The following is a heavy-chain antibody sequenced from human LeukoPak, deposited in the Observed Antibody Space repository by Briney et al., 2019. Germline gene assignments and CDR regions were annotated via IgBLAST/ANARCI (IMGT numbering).Heavy chain of an antibody. CDR3: ARQAPLERWLQTDAFDI. V-gene: IGHV4-31*03. Sequence: SQTLSLTCTVSGTSISRSGYYWSWIRQHPGKGLECIGFTYYSGSTHYNPSLESRVTISVDTSKNQFSLKLSSVTAADTAVYYCARQAPLERWLQTDAFDIWGQGTMVTVSS. CDR2: TYYSGST. J-gene: IGHJ3*02. D-gene: IGHD5-24*01. CDR1: GTSISRSGYY.